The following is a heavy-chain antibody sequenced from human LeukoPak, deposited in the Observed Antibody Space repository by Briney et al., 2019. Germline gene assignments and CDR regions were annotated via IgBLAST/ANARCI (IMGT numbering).Heavy chain of an antibody. D-gene: IGHD1-26*01. Sequence: SETLSLTCSASDGSINSYYWNWIRRPPGKGLEWIGYIYYNGNTNYSPSLKSRVTMSVDTSKNLFSLKVSSVTAADTAVYYCARGRSNYYGMDVWGQGTTVTVSS. CDR2: IYYNGNT. CDR3: ARGRSNYYGMDV. V-gene: IGHV4-59*01. CDR1: DGSINSYY. J-gene: IGHJ6*02.